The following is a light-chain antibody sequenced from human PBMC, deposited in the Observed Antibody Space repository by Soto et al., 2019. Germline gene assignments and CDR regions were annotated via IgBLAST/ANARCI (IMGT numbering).Light chain of an antibody. CDR1: SSNIGSNN. Sequence: QSVLTQPPSASGTPGQRVTISCSGSSSNIGSNNVNWYQQLPGTAPKLLIYDNNQRPSGVPDRFSGSKSGTSASLAISGLPSEDETDYYCATWDDSLNGLVFGGGTKLTVL. CDR3: ATWDDSLNGLV. J-gene: IGLJ2*01. V-gene: IGLV1-44*01. CDR2: DNN.